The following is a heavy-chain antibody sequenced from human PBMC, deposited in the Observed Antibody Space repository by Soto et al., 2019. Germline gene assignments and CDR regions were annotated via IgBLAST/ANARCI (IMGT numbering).Heavy chain of an antibody. J-gene: IGHJ4*02. D-gene: IGHD6-19*01. CDR3: ARDMGGWTDY. V-gene: IGHV1-3*01. CDR2: INAGNGNT. Sequence: QVQLVQSGAEVKKPGASVKVSCKASGYTFTSYAMHWVRQAPGQRLEWMGWINAGNGNTKYSQKFQGRVTITRDTSASTANMELSSLRSGDTTVDYCARDMGGWTDYWGQGTLVTVSS. CDR1: GYTFTSYA.